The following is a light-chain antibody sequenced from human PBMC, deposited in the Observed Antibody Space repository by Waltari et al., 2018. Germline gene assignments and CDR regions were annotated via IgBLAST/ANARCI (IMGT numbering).Light chain of an antibody. CDR3: CSYAGTTTYV. Sequence: QSALTQPASVSGSPGQSITISCIGTSNDVGRSDLVSWYQHHPGQAPKVLIYEVVKRPSGVSSRFSASKSGNTASLTISGLQADDEADYHCCSYAGTTTYVFGGGTKVTVL. CDR1: SNDVGRSDL. CDR2: EVV. V-gene: IGLV2-23*02. J-gene: IGLJ1*01.